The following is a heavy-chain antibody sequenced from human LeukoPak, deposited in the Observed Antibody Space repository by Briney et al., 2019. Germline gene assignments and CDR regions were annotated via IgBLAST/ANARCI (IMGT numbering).Heavy chain of an antibody. CDR1: GVSISSSSYY. CDR3: ARDFVGDGN. J-gene: IGHJ4*02. Sequence: SETLSLTCTVSGVSISSSSYYWGWIRQPPGKGLEWIGSIYYSGSTYYNPSLKSGVTISVDTSKNQVSLKLSSGTAADTAVYYSARDFVGDGNWGQGTLVTVSS. D-gene: IGHD5-24*01. CDR2: IYYSGST. V-gene: IGHV4-39*07.